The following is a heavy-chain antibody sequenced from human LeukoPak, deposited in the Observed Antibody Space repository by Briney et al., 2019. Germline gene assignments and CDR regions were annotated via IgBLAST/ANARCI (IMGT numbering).Heavy chain of an antibody. Sequence: LRLSCAASGFTFSSYEMNWVRQAPGKGLEWIGEIYHTGSTDYNPSLKSRVTVSVDTSKNQFALKLSSVTAADTAVYYCARGRVARAPFFDYWGQGTLVTVSS. CDR2: IYHTGST. J-gene: IGHJ4*02. D-gene: IGHD2-15*01. V-gene: IGHV4-34*01. CDR3: ARGRVARAPFFDY. CDR1: GFTFSSYE.